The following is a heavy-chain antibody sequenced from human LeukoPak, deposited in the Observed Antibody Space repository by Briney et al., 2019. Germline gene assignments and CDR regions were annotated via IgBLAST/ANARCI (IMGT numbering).Heavy chain of an antibody. V-gene: IGHV1-69*04. CDR3: AREPHLIVSSDNYYGMDV. J-gene: IGHJ6*02. CDR1: GGTFSSSA. CDR2: ILPILGIT. D-gene: IGHD1-26*01. Sequence: GSSVKVSCKASGGTFSSSAISWVRQAPGQGLEWVGRILPILGITNYAQDFQGRVTINADKSTGTAYMEMRSLTSADTAVYYCAREPHLIVSSDNYYGMDVWGQGTTVTV.